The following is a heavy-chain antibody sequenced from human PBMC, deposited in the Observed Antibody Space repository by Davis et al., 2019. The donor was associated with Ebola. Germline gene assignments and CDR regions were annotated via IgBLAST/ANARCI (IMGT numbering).Heavy chain of an antibody. Sequence: GESLKLSCAASGFTFSSYWMSWVRQAPGKGLEWVANIKQDGSEKYYVDSVKGRFTISRDNDKNSLSLQMNGLRAEDTAVYYCARGPSTGNSFTYWGQGTLVTVSS. CDR2: IKQDGSEK. CDR1: GFTFSSYW. CDR3: ARGPSTGNSFTY. D-gene: IGHD4-23*01. V-gene: IGHV3-7*01. J-gene: IGHJ4*02.